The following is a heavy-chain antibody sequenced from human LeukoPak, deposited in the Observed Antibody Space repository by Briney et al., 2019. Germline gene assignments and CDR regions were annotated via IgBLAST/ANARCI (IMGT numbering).Heavy chain of an antibody. V-gene: IGHV3-30-3*01. CDR2: ISYDGTNK. CDR3: AREGGYYYDSSGYYEFDY. CDR1: GFTFSSYA. J-gene: IGHJ4*02. Sequence: GRSLRLSCAASGFTFSSYAMHWVRQAPGKGLEWVAIISYDGTNKYYADSVKGRFTISRDNSKNTLYLQMNSLRAEDTAVYYCAREGGYYYDSSGYYEFDYWGQGTLVTVSS. D-gene: IGHD3-22*01.